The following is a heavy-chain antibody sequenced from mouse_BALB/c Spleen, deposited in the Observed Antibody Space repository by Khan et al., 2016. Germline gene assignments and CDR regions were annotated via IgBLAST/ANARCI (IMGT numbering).Heavy chain of an antibody. Sequence: EVQLQESGPGLVKPSQSLSLTCTVTGYSITSDYAWNWIRQFPGNKLEWMGYISYSGSTSYNPSLKSRISITRDTSKNQFFLQLNSVTTEDTATYDCVSRGLRRGTWFAYWGQGTLVTVSA. CDR2: ISYSGST. V-gene: IGHV3-2*02. D-gene: IGHD2-4*01. CDR1: GYSITSDYA. J-gene: IGHJ3*01. CDR3: VSRGLRRGTWFAY.